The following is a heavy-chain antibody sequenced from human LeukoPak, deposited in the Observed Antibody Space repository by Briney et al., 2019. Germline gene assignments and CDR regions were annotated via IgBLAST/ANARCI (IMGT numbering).Heavy chain of an antibody. CDR2: IKQDGSEK. CDR3: ARHSDCSSTSCYGEGFDP. V-gene: IGHV3-7*01. Sequence: GGSLRLSCAASGFTFSTYWMTWVRQAPGKGLEWVANIKQDGSEKYYVDSVKGRFTISRDNAKNSLYLQMNSLRAEDTAVYYCARHSDCSSTSCYGEGFDPWGQGTLVTVSS. D-gene: IGHD2-2*01. CDR1: GFTFSTYW. J-gene: IGHJ5*02.